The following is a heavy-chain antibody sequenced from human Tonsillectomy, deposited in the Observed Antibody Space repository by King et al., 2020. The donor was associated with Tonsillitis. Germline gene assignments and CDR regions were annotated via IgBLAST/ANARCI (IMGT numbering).Heavy chain of an antibody. V-gene: IGHV3-30*03. D-gene: IGHD2-21*01. Sequence: VQLVESGGGVVQPGRSLRLSCAASGFTFSSYGMHWVRQAPGKGLEWVAVISYDGSNKYYADSVKGRFTISRDNSKNTLYLQMNSLRAKDTVVYYCATGDHHDYWGQGTLVTVSS. CDR3: ATGDHHDY. CDR1: GFTFSSYG. J-gene: IGHJ4*02. CDR2: ISYDGSNK.